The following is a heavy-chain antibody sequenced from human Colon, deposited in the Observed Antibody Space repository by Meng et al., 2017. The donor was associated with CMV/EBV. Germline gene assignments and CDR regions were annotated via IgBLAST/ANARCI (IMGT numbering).Heavy chain of an antibody. D-gene: IGHD5-12*01. CDR2: IRSKPYGGTA. CDR3: SRHYRYSFFY. V-gene: IGHV3-49*04. CDR1: GFTFGDYD. J-gene: IGHJ4*02. Sequence: GESLKISCAASGFTFGDYDMSWVRQAPGKGLEWVGLIRSKPYGGTAEYAASVKGRFIISRDDSKSIAYLEMNSLTTEDTAIYYCSRHYRYSFFYWGQGTLVTVSS.